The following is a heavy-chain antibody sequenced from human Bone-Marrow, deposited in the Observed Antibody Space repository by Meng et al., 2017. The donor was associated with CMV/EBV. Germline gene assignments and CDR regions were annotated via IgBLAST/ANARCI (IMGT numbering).Heavy chain of an antibody. D-gene: IGHD2-15*01. CDR3: ARDPPYCSGGSCYSGAYCDY. J-gene: IGHJ4*02. CDR2: INPSGGST. V-gene: IGHV1-46*01. CDR1: FTIFF. Sequence: FTIFFVHWVRQAPGQGLEWMGIINPSGGSTIYARRFQGRVTMTRDTSTSTVYMELSSLRSEDTAVYYCARDPPYCSGGSCYSGAYCDYWGQGTLVT.